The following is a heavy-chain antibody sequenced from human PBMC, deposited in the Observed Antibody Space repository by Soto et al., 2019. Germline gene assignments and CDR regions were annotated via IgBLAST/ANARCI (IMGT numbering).Heavy chain of an antibody. CDR1: GFTFSSYA. Sequence: VGSLRLSCAASGFTFSSYAMSWVRQAPGRGLEWVSAISGSGGSTYYADSVKGRFTISRDNSKNTLYLQMNSLRAEDTAVYYCAKDRATQYLDWLLPLDAFDIWGQGTMVTVSS. V-gene: IGHV3-23*01. J-gene: IGHJ3*02. CDR3: AKDRATQYLDWLLPLDAFDI. D-gene: IGHD3-9*01. CDR2: ISGSGGST.